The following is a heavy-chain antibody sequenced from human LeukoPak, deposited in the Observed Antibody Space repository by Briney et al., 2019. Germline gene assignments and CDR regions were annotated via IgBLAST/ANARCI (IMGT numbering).Heavy chain of an antibody. CDR1: GFTFSDRY. D-gene: IGHD3-10*01. Sequence: PGWSLILSCAASGFTFSDRYMYWVRQAPGKRVEWVGRTRKKANSYSTEYAASVKGRFTVSRDDSKNSLYLQMNSLKTEDTAMYYCIRVSSIWSYDFWGRGTLVTVSS. CDR3: IRVSSIWSYDF. J-gene: IGHJ4*02. V-gene: IGHV3-72*01. CDR2: TRKKANSYST.